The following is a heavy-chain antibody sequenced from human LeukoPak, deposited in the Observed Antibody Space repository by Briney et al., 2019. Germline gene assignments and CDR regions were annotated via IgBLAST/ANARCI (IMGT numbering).Heavy chain of an antibody. J-gene: IGHJ4*02. Sequence: PSETLSLTCAVYGGSFSGYYWSWIPQPPGKGREWIGEINHSGSTNYNPSLKSRVTISVDTSKNQFSLKLSSVTAADTAVYYCAREGGLAAADHWGQGTLVTVSS. CDR1: GGSFSGYY. CDR3: AREGGLAAADH. CDR2: INHSGST. V-gene: IGHV4-34*01. D-gene: IGHD6-13*01.